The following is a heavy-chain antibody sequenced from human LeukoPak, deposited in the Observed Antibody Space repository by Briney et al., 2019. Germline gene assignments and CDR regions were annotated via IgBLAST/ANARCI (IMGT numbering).Heavy chain of an antibody. D-gene: IGHD2-15*01. V-gene: IGHV3-7*01. J-gene: IGHJ6*02. CDR1: GFAFDIYW. CDR2: IKKDGSVR. Sequence: GGSLRLSCAASGFAFDIYWMTWVRQAPGKGLEWVANIKKDGSVRQYVDAVRGRFAVSRDNAKNSLYLQMNSLRAEDTAVYYCARDMPGRDCSGGSCYGYGLDVWGQGTTVTVSS. CDR3: ARDMPGRDCSGGSCYGYGLDV.